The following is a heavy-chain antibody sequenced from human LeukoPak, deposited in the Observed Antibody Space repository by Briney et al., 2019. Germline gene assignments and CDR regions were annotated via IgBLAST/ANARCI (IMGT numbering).Heavy chain of an antibody. D-gene: IGHD1-1*01. CDR2: INPNSGGT. J-gene: IGHJ6*03. V-gene: IGHV1-2*02. CDR1: GYTFTVYY. CDR3: ARGLNWNYMDV. Sequence: ASVKVSCXASGYTFTVYYMHWVRQARGQGLEWMAWINPNSGGTNYAQKFQGRVTMTRDTSISTAYMELSRLRSDDTAVYYCARGLNWNYMDVWGKGTTVTVSS.